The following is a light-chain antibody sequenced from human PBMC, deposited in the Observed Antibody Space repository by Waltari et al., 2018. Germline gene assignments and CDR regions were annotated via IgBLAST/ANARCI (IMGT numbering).Light chain of an antibody. Sequence: QSALTQPASVSGSPGQSITISCTGTSSDVGGYNYVAWYQKHPGKAPKLIIYDVNNWPSVVSNRFSGSKSGNTASLTISGLQAEDEADYFCSSFTSTHTYVFGSGTKVNVL. CDR1: SSDVGGYNY. V-gene: IGLV2-14*03. J-gene: IGLJ1*01. CDR2: DVN. CDR3: SSFTSTHTYV.